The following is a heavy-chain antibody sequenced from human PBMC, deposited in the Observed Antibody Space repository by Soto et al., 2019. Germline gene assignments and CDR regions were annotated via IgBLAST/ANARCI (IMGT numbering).Heavy chain of an antibody. V-gene: IGHV4-31*03. J-gene: IGHJ6*03. Sequence: PSETLSLTCTVSGGSISSGGYYWSWIRQHPGKGLEWIGYIYYSGSTYYNPSLKSRVTISVDTSKNQFSLKLSSVTAADTAVYYCARDKAVRFLEWLWGGPYYYYYMDVWGKGTTVTVSS. CDR3: ARDKAVRFLEWLWGGPYYYYYMDV. CDR1: GGSISSGGYY. CDR2: IYYSGST. D-gene: IGHD3-3*01.